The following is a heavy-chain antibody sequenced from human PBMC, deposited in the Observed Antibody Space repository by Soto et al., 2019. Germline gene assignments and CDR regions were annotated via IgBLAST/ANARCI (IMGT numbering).Heavy chain of an antibody. D-gene: IGHD3-16*01. CDR1: GGTFSSYA. CDR2: IIPIFGTA. Sequence: ASVKVSCKASGGTFSSYAISWVRQAPGQGLEWMGGIIPIFGTANYAQKFQGRVTITADKSTSTAYMELSSLRSEDTAVYYCARDRRAYGEGYYYGMDVWGQGTTVTVSS. V-gene: IGHV1-69*06. J-gene: IGHJ6*02. CDR3: ARDRRAYGEGYYYGMDV.